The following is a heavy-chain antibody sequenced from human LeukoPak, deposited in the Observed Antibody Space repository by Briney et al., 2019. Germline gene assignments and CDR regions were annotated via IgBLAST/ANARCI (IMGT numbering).Heavy chain of an antibody. CDR3: AKSTYYYDTFVNAFDL. V-gene: IGHV4-39*07. Sequence: GTLRLTCTVSGGTFSSTHYGGGSRQPPGKGEGGVGRIYYAGSTYSHASLRTRVTTSVDTPKNQFSLKLSSVTAAATAVYYCAKSTYYYDTFVNAFDLWGQGTVVTVSS. D-gene: IGHD3-22*01. CDR2: IYYAGST. J-gene: IGHJ3*01. CDR1: GGTFSSTHY.